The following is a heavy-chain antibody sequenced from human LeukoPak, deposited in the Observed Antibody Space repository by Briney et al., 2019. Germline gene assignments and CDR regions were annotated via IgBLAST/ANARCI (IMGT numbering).Heavy chain of an antibody. Sequence: PSETLSLTCAVYGGSFSGYYWSWIRQPPGKGLEWIGEINHSGSTNYNPSLKSRVTISVDTSKNQFSLKLSSVTAADTAVYYCARRPLPYGGVDWGQGTLVTVSS. J-gene: IGHJ4*02. CDR3: ARRPLPYGGVD. V-gene: IGHV4-34*01. CDR1: GGSFSGYY. D-gene: IGHD2-21*01. CDR2: INHSGST.